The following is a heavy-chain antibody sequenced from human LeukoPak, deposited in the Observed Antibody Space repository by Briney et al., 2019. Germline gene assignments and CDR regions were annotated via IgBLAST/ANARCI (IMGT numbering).Heavy chain of an antibody. CDR3: ARISVAFCGGDCYSGFDP. J-gene: IGHJ5*02. CDR1: GFTFSSYS. CDR2: ISSSSSYI. Sequence: GGSLRLSCAASGFTFSSYSMNWVRQAPGKGLEWVSSISSSSSYIYYADSVKGRFTISRGNAKNSLYLQMNSLRAEDTAVYYCARISVAFCGGDCYSGFDPWGQGTLVTVSS. D-gene: IGHD2-21*02. V-gene: IGHV3-21*01.